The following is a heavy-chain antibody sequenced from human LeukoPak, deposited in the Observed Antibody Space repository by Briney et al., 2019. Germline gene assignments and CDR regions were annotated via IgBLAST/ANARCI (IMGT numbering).Heavy chain of an antibody. CDR1: GFTFSSYA. Sequence: GGSLRLSCAASGFTFSSYAMRWVRQAPGQGLEWVAFISDDGSNKYYADSVKGRFTISRDNSKNTLYLQMNSLRAEDTAVYYCARLPVLRYFDWSRRPDAFDIWGQGTMVTVSS. D-gene: IGHD3-9*01. CDR3: ARLPVLRYFDWSRRPDAFDI. J-gene: IGHJ3*02. V-gene: IGHV3-30*04. CDR2: ISDDGSNK.